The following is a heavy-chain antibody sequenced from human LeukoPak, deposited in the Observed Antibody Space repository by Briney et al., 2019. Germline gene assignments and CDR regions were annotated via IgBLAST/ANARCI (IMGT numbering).Heavy chain of an antibody. D-gene: IGHD3-9*01. CDR3: ASPTFITIRPGPFDY. V-gene: IGHV3-48*04. CDR2: ISSSSTTI. J-gene: IGHJ4*02. CDR1: GFTFSSYS. Sequence: GGSLRLSCAASGFTFSSYSMNWVRQAPGKGLEWVSYISSSSTTIYYADSVKGRFTISRDSAKNSLYLQMNSLTAEDTAVYYCASPTFITIRPGPFDYWGQGTLVTVSS.